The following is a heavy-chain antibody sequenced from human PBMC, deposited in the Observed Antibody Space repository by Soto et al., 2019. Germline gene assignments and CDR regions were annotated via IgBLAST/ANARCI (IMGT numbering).Heavy chain of an antibody. CDR2: VSSTSVYT. J-gene: IGHJ2*01. CDR1: GFRFSDYY. D-gene: IGHD2-21*02. V-gene: IGHV3-11*06. CDR3: ARESYCGGDCSITRNFDL. Sequence: QEQLVESGGGLVKPGGSLRLSCAASGFRFSDYYLSWVRQAPGKGLEWVSYVSSTSVYTDSADSVQGRFTISRDNAKNSLYLQMRSLRVDDTAVYYCARESYCGGDCSITRNFDLWGRGTLVTVSS.